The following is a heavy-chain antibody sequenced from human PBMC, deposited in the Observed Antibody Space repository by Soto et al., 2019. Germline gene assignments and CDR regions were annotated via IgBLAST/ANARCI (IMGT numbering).Heavy chain of an antibody. CDR1: AFTCSSYA. J-gene: IGHJ5*02. D-gene: IGHD2-2*01. Sequence: GGSLRLSCAASAFTCSSYAMSWVRQAPGKGLEWVSAISGSGGSTYYADSVKGRFTISRDNSKNTLYLQMNSLRAEDTAVYYCARHTRRSVPAAIGWFDPWGQGTLVTVSS. CDR3: ARHTRRSVPAAIGWFDP. CDR2: ISGSGGST. V-gene: IGHV3-23*01.